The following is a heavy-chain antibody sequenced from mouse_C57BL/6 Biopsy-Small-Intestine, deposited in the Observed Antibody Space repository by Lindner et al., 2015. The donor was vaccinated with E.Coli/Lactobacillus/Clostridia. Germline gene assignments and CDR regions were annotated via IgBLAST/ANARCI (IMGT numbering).Heavy chain of an antibody. CDR1: GGTFSNYA. D-gene: IGHD1-1*01. CDR3: AMVRGVIPPDYGMDV. CDR2: IIAIFGTA. Sequence: SVKVSCKAFGGTFSNYAISWVRQAPGQGLEWMGGIIAIFGTANYAQKFQGRVTITADESTSTAYMELSSLRSEDTAVYFCAMVRGVIPPDYGMDVWGQGTTVTVSS. J-gene: IGHJ1*01. V-gene: IGHV1-81*01.